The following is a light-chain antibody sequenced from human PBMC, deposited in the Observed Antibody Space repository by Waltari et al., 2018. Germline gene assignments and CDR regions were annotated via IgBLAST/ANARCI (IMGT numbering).Light chain of an antibody. CDR2: DVS. V-gene: IGLV2-23*02. Sequence: QSALTQPASVSGSPGQSIAISCTGTSSDIAAYDYVSWYQHHPGKAPKLLIYDVSHRPSGVSDRFSGSQSGITASLTISGLQAEDEAEYFCSSYAGTYTYVVFGGGTKLTVL. J-gene: IGLJ2*01. CDR3: SSYAGTYTYVV. CDR1: SSDIAAYDY.